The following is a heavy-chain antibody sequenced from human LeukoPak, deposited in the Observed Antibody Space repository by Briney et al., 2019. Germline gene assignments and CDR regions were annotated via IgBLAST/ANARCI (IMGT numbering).Heavy chain of an antibody. V-gene: IGHV3-23*01. CDR1: GFTFSNYA. CDR2: TSGGGGDT. Sequence: GGSLRLSCAASGFTFSNYAMSWVRQAPGKGLEWVSGTSGGGGDTSYADSVKGRFTISRDNSKNTLYLHMNSLRAEDTAVYYCAKDTRYGSETFGAFDIWGQGTMITVSS. D-gene: IGHD3-10*01. J-gene: IGHJ3*02. CDR3: AKDTRYGSETFGAFDI.